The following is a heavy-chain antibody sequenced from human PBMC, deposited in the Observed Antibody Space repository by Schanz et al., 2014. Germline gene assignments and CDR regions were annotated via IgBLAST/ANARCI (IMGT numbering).Heavy chain of an antibody. CDR1: GFTFSSYG. V-gene: IGHV3-33*01. CDR2: IWNNGVTK. J-gene: IGHJ4*02. CDR3: ARPRFDYGEVDD. D-gene: IGHD4-17*01. Sequence: QVQMVESGGGVVQPGRSLRLSCAASGFTFSSYGIHWFRQPAGKGLEWVAVIWNNGVTKYYADSVRGRFTISRDRFQNTLYLRMSSLRAEDTAVYYCARPRFDYGEVDDWGQGTLVTVSS.